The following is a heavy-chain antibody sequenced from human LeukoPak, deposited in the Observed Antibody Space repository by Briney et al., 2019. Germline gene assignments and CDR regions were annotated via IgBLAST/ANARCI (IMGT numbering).Heavy chain of an antibody. D-gene: IGHD6-19*01. CDR3: ARRKVAGSISIFDY. CDR2: IGAGGTST. V-gene: IGHV3-23*01. J-gene: IGHJ4*02. CDR1: GFTFSSYA. Sequence: GGSLRLSCTASGFTFSSYAMNWVRQAPGKGLEWASGIGAGGTSTYYADSVKGRFTISRDNAKNTLYLQMNSLRAEDTAVYYCARRKVAGSISIFDYWGQGTLATVSS.